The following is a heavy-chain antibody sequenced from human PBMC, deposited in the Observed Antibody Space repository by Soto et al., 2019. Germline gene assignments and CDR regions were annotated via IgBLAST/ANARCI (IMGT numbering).Heavy chain of an antibody. V-gene: IGHV4-39*01. CDR1: GVSVTNSSYY. D-gene: IGHD4-4*01. Sequence: PSETLSLTCTVSGVSVTNSSYYWGWIRQSPGKGLEWIGSVYYRGRSYSKSSVKSRVTISVDTSKNQFSLNLNSVAASETAVYFCVSQRTTVITQDYFDYWGPGALVTVSS. CDR2: VYYRGRS. J-gene: IGHJ4*02. CDR3: VSQRTTVITQDYFDY.